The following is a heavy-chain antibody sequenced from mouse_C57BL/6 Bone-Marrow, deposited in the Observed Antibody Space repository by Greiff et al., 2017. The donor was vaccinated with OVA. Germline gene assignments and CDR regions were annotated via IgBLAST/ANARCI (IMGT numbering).Heavy chain of an antibody. Sequence: QVQLQQPGAELVMPGASVKLSCKASGYTFTSYWMHWVKQRPGQGLEWIGEIDPSDSYTNYNQKFKGKSTLTVDKSSSTAYMQLSSLTSEDSAVYCCSRGGSPFDYWGQGTTLTVSS. CDR1: GYTFTSYW. CDR2: IDPSDSYT. V-gene: IGHV1-69*01. CDR3: SRGGSPFDY. J-gene: IGHJ2*01.